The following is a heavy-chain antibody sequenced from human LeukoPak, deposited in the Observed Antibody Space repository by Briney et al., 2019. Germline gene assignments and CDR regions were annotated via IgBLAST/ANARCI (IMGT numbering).Heavy chain of an antibody. V-gene: IGHV4-31*03. Sequence: PSETLSPTCTVSGGSISSGGYYWSWIRQHPGKGLEWIGYIYYSGSTYYNPSLKSRVTISVDTSKNQFSLKLSSVTAADTAVYYCARDHVGYYYDSSGYYLGNWLDPWGQGTLVTVSS. CDR2: IYYSGST. D-gene: IGHD3-22*01. J-gene: IGHJ5*02. CDR3: ARDHVGYYYDSSGYYLGNWLDP. CDR1: GGSISSGGYY.